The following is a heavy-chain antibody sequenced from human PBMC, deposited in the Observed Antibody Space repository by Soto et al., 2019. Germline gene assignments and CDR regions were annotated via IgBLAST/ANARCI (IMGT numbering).Heavy chain of an antibody. D-gene: IGHD2-2*01. CDR2: INSDGSST. CDR3: ARDDWGPAHF. V-gene: IGHV3-74*01. J-gene: IGHJ4*02. CDR1: GYTFTSYA. Sequence: ASVKVSCKASGYTFTSYAMHWVRQAPGKGLVWVSRINSDGSSTSYADSVKGRFTISRDNAKNTLYLQMNSLRAEDTAVYYCARDDWGPAHFWGQGTVVTVSS.